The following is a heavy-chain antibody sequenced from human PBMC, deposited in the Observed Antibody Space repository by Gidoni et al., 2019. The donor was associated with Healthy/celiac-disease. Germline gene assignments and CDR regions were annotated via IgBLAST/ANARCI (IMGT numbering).Heavy chain of an antibody. Sequence: STYYNPSLKSRVTISVDTSKNQFSLKLSSVTAADTAVYYCARHAETFASVSVEGRFDPWGQGTLVTVSS. V-gene: IGHV4-39*01. CDR3: ARHAETFASVSVEGRFDP. CDR2: ST. D-gene: IGHD3-10*01. J-gene: IGHJ5*02.